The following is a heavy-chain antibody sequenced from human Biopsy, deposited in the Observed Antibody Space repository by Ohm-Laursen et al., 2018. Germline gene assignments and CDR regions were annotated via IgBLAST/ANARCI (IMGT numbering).Heavy chain of an antibody. CDR1: GGSISSYY. CDR2: VYNGGIT. Sequence: GTLSLTCTVSGGSISSYYWNWIRQTPGKGLEWIGHVYNGGITNYNPSLKSRVTISKDTSKNQFSLQLSSVTAADTAVYYCARTPRDSFWSGSYKRGLWFDPWGQGTLVTVSS. J-gene: IGHJ5*02. D-gene: IGHD3-3*01. V-gene: IGHV4-59*01. CDR3: ARTPRDSFWSGSYKRGLWFDP.